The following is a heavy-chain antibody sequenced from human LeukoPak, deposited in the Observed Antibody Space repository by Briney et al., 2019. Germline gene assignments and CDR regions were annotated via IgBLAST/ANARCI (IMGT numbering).Heavy chain of an antibody. CDR3: ARDFWTGFPLYMDV. CDR2: INPHSGGT. CDR1: GYTFTAFY. D-gene: IGHD3/OR15-3a*01. J-gene: IGHJ6*03. Sequence: ASVKVSCKASGYTFTAFYVHWVRQAPGEGLERMGWINPHSGGTNYAQKFQGRITMTRDTSINTAYMELSRLRSDDTAMYYCARDFWTGFPLYMDVWGKGTTVTVSS. V-gene: IGHV1-2*02.